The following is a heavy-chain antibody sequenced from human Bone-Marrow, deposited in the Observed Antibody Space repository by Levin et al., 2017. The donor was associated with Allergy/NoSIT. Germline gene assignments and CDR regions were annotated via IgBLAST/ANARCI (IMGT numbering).Heavy chain of an antibody. J-gene: IGHJ6*02. Sequence: SETLSLTCTVSGGSISSYYWSWIRQPPGKGLEWIGYIYYSGSTNYNPSLKSRVTISVDTSKNQFSLKLSSVTAADTAVYYCARDDGRSSSWPYYYYGMDVWGQGTTVTVSS. D-gene: IGHD6-13*01. CDR2: IYYSGST. CDR1: GGSISSYY. CDR3: ARDDGRSSSWPYYYYGMDV. V-gene: IGHV4-59*01.